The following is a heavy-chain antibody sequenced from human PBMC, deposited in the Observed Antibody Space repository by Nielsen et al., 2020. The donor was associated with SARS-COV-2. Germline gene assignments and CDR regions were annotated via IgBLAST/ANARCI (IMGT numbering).Heavy chain of an antibody. J-gene: IGHJ3*02. V-gene: IGHV1-69*13. D-gene: IGHD3-22*01. CDR3: AAIEGAASAFDI. CDR1: GGTFSSYA. Sequence: SVKVSCKASGGTFSSYAISWVRQAPGQGLEWMGGIIPIFGTANYAQKFQGRVTITADESTSTAYMELSSLRSEDTAVYYCAAIEGAASAFDIWGQGTMVTVSS. CDR2: IIPIFGTA.